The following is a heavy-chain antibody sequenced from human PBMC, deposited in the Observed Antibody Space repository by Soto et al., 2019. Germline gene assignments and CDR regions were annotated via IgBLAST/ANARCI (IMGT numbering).Heavy chain of an antibody. CDR2: IYSGDRT. CDR1: GYIVSTNY. CDR3: ARVRRGYYGSGSYYFDY. J-gene: IGHJ4*02. Sequence: GSLRLSCAASGYIVSTNYMSWVRQAPGKGLEWVSVIYSGDRTYYADSVKGRFTISRDNSENTLSLQMNSLRAEDTAVYYCARVRRGYYGSGSYYFDYWGQGALVTVSS. V-gene: IGHV3-53*01. D-gene: IGHD3-10*01.